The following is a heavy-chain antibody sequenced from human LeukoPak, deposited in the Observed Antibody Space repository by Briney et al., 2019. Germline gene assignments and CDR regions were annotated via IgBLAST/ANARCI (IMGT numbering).Heavy chain of an antibody. J-gene: IGHJ3*02. CDR1: GFTFDDYA. Sequence: PGGSLRLSCAASGFTFDDYAMHWVRQAPGKGLEWVSGISWNSGSIGYADSVKGRFTISRDNAKNSLYLQMNSLRAEDTAVYYCARVRCSSTSCPDAFDIWGQGTMVTVSS. CDR3: ARVRCSSTSCPDAFDI. D-gene: IGHD2-2*01. CDR2: ISWNSGSI. V-gene: IGHV3-9*01.